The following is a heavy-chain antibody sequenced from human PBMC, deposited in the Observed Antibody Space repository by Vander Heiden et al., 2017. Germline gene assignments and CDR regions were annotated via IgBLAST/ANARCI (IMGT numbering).Heavy chain of an antibody. V-gene: IGHV4-30-2*01. Sequence: QLQLQESGSGLVKPSQTLSLTCTVSGDSISSPGYFWSWFRRPPGEGLEWIGDISHSGKTYQSPSLKSRVTLSMDTARNQFSLNLSSVKAADTAMYYCARGPVILHLLERTGYFDYWGQGTLVTVSS. CDR3: ARGPVILHLLERTGYFDY. D-gene: IGHD2-15*01. CDR2: ISHSGKT. CDR1: GDSISSPGYF. J-gene: IGHJ4*02.